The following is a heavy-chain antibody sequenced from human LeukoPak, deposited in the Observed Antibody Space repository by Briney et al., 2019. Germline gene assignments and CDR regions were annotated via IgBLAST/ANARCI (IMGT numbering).Heavy chain of an antibody. D-gene: IGHD1-7*01. J-gene: IGHJ4*02. V-gene: IGHV4-39*07. Sequence: NSSETLSLTCTVSGDSISSSSNWWGWIRQPPGKGLEWIGHIKSSGSPTYNSPLKSRVTISVDTSKNQLFLKLSSVTAADTAVYYCARGTTLYNWNYPLDYWGQGTLVTVSS. CDR2: IKSSGSP. CDR3: ARGTTLYNWNYPLDY. CDR1: GDSISSSSNW.